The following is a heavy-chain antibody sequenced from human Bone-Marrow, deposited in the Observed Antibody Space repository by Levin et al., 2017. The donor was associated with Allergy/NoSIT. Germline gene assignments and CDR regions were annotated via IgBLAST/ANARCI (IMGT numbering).Heavy chain of an antibody. J-gene: IGHJ4*02. CDR2: IYYSGNT. CDR3: ARFNGYDFDY. Sequence: PSQTLSLPCTVSGGSISGGGYYWSWIRQHPGKGLEWIGYIYYSGNTYYNPSLKSRVIISVVTSKNQLSLKLTSVTVADTAVYYCARFNGYDFDYWGQGTLVTVSS. CDR1: GGSISGGGYY. V-gene: IGHV4-31*03. D-gene: IGHD5-12*01.